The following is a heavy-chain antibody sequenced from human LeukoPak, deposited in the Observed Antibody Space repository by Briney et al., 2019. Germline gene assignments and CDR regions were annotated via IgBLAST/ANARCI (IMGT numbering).Heavy chain of an antibody. Sequence: SETLSLTCTVSGGSISSYYWSWIRQPPGKGLEWIGYIYYSGSTNYNPSLKSRVTISVDTSKNQFSLKLSSVTAADTAVYYSARFIAAAGNSGPGWFDPWGQGTLVTVSS. V-gene: IGHV4-59*08. CDR3: ARFIAAAGNSGPGWFDP. CDR2: IYYSGST. J-gene: IGHJ5*02. CDR1: GGSISSYY. D-gene: IGHD6-13*01.